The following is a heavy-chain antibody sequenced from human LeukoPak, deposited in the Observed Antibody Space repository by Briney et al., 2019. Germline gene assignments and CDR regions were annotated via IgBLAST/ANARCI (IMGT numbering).Heavy chain of an antibody. J-gene: IGHJ4*02. CDR1: GFSFSSFA. CDR2: ISSDGGNI. CDR3: ARDRGPTIAVPYYFDF. V-gene: IGHV3-30*04. D-gene: IGHD6-19*01. Sequence: GGSLRLSCAASGFSFSSFAFHWVRQAPGKGLEGVAVISSDGGNIYYADSVTGRTLISRDNSKNTLYLLFYSLKPEDAAVYYCARDRGPTIAVPYYFDFWGQGTVVTVSS.